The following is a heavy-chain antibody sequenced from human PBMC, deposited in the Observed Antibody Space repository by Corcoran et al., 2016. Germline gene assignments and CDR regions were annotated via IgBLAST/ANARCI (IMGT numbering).Heavy chain of an antibody. CDR3: ATDPRVCDIVVVPAAIRRGDYYYGIDV. Sequence: QVQLVQSGAEVKKPGASVKVSCKASGYTFTSYGNSWVRHAPGHGLEWMGWISAYNGNTNYAQKLQGRVTMTTDTSTSTAYMELRSLRSDDTAVYYCATDPRVCDIVVVPAAIRRGDYYYGIDVWGQGTTVTVSS. V-gene: IGHV1-18*01. J-gene: IGHJ6*02. D-gene: IGHD2-2*02. CDR2: ISAYNGNT. CDR1: GYTFTSYG.